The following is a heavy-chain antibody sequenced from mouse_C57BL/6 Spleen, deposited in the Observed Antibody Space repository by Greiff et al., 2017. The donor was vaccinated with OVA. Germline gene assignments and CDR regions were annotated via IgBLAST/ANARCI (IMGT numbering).Heavy chain of an antibody. D-gene: IGHD1-1*01. CDR2: IYPGSGST. CDR1: GYTFTSYW. CDR3: ARFGSGLYYFVY. J-gene: IGHJ2*01. Sequence: QVQLQQPGAELVKPGASVKMSCKASGYTFTSYWITWVKQRPGQGLEWIGDIYPGSGSTNYNEKFKSKATLTVDTSSSTAYMQLSSLTSEDSAVYYCARFGSGLYYFVYWGQGTTLSVSS. V-gene: IGHV1-55*01.